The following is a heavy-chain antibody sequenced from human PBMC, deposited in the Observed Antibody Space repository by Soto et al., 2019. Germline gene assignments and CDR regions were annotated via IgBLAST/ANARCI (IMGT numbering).Heavy chain of an antibody. J-gene: IGHJ3*02. V-gene: IGHV1-69*02. CDR1: GRTFSSYT. CDR3: ARTGCSGGSCYLVHAFDI. D-gene: IGHD2-15*01. Sequence: SVKVSCKASGRTFSSYTISWVRQAPGQGLEWMGRIIPILGIANYAQKFQGRVTITADKSTSTAYMELSSLRSEDTAVYYCARTGCSGGSCYLVHAFDIWGQGTMVTVSS. CDR2: IIPILGIA.